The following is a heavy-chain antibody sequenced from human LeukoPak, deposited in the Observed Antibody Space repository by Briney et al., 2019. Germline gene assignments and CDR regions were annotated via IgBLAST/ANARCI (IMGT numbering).Heavy chain of an antibody. Sequence: ASVKVSCKASGYTFTGYYMHWVRQAPGQGLEWMGWINPNSGGINYAQKFQGRVTMTRDTSISTAYMELSRLRSDDTAVYYCARDLLVGATRENAFDIWGQGTMVTVSS. CDR3: ARDLLVGATRENAFDI. V-gene: IGHV1-2*02. J-gene: IGHJ3*02. CDR1: GYTFTGYY. D-gene: IGHD1-26*01. CDR2: INPNSGGI.